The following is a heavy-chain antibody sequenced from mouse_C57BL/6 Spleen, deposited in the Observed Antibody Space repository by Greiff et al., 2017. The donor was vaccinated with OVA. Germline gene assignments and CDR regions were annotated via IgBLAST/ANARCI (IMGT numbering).Heavy chain of an antibody. J-gene: IGHJ2*01. D-gene: IGHD1-1*01. CDR1: GYTFTDYY. CDR2: IYPGSGNN. Sequence: QVQLKQSGAELVRPGASVKLSCKASGYTFTDYYINWVKQRPGQGLEWIARIYPGSGNNNYNEKFKGKATLTAEKSSSTAYMQRSSLTSEDSAVYFCAREVDFDYWGQGTTLTVSS. CDR3: AREVDFDY. V-gene: IGHV1-76*01.